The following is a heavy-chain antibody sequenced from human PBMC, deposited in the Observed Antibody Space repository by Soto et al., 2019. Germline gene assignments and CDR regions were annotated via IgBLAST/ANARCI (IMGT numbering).Heavy chain of an antibody. CDR1: GFTFSSYA. V-gene: IGHV3-23*01. J-gene: IGHJ5*02. D-gene: IGHD6-19*01. Sequence: PGGSLRLSCAASGFTFSSYAMSWVRQAPGKGLEWVSAISGSGGSTYYADSVKGRFTISRDNSKNTLYLQMNSLRAEDTAVYYCAKDLHSSGWMYNWFDPWGQGTLVTVSS. CDR3: AKDLHSSGWMYNWFDP. CDR2: ISGSGGST.